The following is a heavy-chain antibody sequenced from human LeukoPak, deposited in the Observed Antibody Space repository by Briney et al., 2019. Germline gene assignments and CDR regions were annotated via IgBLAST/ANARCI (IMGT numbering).Heavy chain of an antibody. CDR1: GFTFRTYR. V-gene: IGHV3-48*02. Sequence: GGSLRLSCEASGFTFRTYRMNWVRQAPGKGLEWVSYISPGSTTIYYADSVKGRFTISRDNAKNSLYLQMNSLRDEDTAVYYCARGVDYWGQGTLFTGSS. J-gene: IGHJ4*02. CDR3: ARGVDY. CDR2: ISPGSTTI.